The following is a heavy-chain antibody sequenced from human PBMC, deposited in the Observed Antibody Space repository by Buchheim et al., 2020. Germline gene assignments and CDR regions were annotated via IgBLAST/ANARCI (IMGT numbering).Heavy chain of an antibody. CDR2: LKDDGRED. CDR1: GFTFSRFW. V-gene: IGHV3-7*01. CDR3: ARARWGGTGPDY. D-gene: IGHD1-1*01. Sequence: EVQLVESGGGLVQPGGSLRLSCAASGFTFSRFWMSWVRQAPGKGLEWVASLKDDGREDSYVDSVKGRFIASRDKAQDSLYLQMNGLRVEDTAVYYCARARWGGTGPDYWGQGTL. J-gene: IGHJ4*02.